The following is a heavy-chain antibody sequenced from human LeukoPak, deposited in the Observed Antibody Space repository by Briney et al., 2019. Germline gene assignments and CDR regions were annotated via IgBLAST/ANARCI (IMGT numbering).Heavy chain of an antibody. V-gene: IGHV4-39*07. Sequence: SETLSLTCTVSGGSISSSSYYWSWIRQPPGKGLEWIGEINHSGSTNYNPSLKSRVTISVDTSKNQFSLKLSSVTAADTAVYYCATRRYSMVRGKHFDYWGQGTLVTVSS. CDR2: INHSGST. D-gene: IGHD3-10*01. J-gene: IGHJ4*02. CDR3: ATRRYSMVRGKHFDY. CDR1: GGSISSSSYY.